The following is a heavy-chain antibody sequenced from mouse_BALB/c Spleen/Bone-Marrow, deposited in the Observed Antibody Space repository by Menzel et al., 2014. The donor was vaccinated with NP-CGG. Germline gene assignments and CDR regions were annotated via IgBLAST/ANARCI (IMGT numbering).Heavy chain of an antibody. Sequence: DVMLVESGGGLVKPGGSLKLSCAAPGFTFSDYCMYWVRQTPEKRLEWVATISDGGSYTYYPDSVKGRFTISRDNAKNNLYLQMSSLKSEGTAMYYCANYYGSTWFAYWGQGTLVTVSA. CDR2: ISDGGSYT. D-gene: IGHD1-1*01. CDR3: ANYYGSTWFAY. J-gene: IGHJ3*01. V-gene: IGHV5-4*02. CDR1: GFTFSDYC.